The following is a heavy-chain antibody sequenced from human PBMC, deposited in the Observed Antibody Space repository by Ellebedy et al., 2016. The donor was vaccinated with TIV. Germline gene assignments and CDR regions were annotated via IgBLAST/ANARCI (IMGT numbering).Heavy chain of an antibody. J-gene: IGHJ5*02. V-gene: IGHV1-69*06. CDR1: GGTFSSYA. Sequence: SVKVSXXASGGTFSSYAISWVRQAPGQGLEWMGGIIPIFGTANYAQKFQGRVTITADKSTSTAYMELSSLRSEDTAVYYCARDAIVLMVYAKQQYNWFDPWGQGTLVTVSS. CDR2: IIPIFGTA. D-gene: IGHD2-8*01. CDR3: ARDAIVLMVYAKQQYNWFDP.